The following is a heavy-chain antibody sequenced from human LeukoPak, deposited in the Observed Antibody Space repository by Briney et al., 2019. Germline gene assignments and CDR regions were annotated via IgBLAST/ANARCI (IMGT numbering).Heavy chain of an antibody. CDR2: INPNSGGT. CDR3: ARASYYDFWSGYFFDY. Sequence: ASVKVSCKASGYTFTGHYMHWVRQAPGQGLEWMGWINPNSGGTNYAQKFQGRVTMTRDTSISTAYMELSRLRSDDTAVYYCARASYYDFWSGYFFDYWGQGTLVTVSS. CDR1: GYTFTGHY. D-gene: IGHD3-3*01. V-gene: IGHV1-2*02. J-gene: IGHJ4*02.